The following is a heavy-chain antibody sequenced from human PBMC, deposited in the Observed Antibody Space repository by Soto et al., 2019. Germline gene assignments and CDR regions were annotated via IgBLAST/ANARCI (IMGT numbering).Heavy chain of an antibody. Sequence: SETLSLTCTVSGGSMSEYFWSWIRQSPGKGLEWIGYVYYLGSTDYNPSLKSRVTISVDTSKRQFSLKLSSVTVADTAVYYCARDGYDGSGSPYPAYWGPGVQVTVSS. J-gene: IGHJ4*02. D-gene: IGHD3-10*01. CDR3: ARDGYDGSGSPYPAY. V-gene: IGHV4-59*01. CDR2: VYYLGST. CDR1: GGSMSEYF.